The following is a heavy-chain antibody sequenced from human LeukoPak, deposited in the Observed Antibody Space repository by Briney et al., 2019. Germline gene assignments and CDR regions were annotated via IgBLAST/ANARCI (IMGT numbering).Heavy chain of an antibody. V-gene: IGHV1-2*02. CDR3: ARGSGTMIVVVITGRFDY. CDR2: INPNSGGT. Sequence: ASVKVSCKASGYTFTGYYMHWVRQAPGQGLEWMGWINPNSGGTNYAQKFQGRVTMTRDTSISTAYMELSRLRSDDTAVYYCARGSGTMIVVVITGRFDYWGQGTLVTVSS. J-gene: IGHJ4*02. D-gene: IGHD3-22*01. CDR1: GYTFTGYY.